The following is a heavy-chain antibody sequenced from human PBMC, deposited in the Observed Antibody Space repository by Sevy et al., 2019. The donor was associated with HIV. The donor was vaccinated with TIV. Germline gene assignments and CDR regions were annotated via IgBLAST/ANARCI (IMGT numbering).Heavy chain of an antibody. CDR2: ISYDGSNK. CDR3: AKDQEEWLLPAYYFDY. CDR1: GFTFSSYG. V-gene: IGHV3-30*18. J-gene: IGHJ4*02. D-gene: IGHD5-12*01. Sequence: GGSLRLSCAASGFTFSSYGMHWVHQAPGKGLEWVAVISYDGSNKYYADSVKGRFTISRDNSKNTLYLQMNSLRAEDTDVYYCAKDQEEWLLPAYYFDYWGQGTLVTVSS.